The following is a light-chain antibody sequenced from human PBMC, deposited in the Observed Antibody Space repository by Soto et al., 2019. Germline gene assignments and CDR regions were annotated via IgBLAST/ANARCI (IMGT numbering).Light chain of an antibody. CDR2: GNN. J-gene: IGLJ2*01. CDR1: SSNIGAGYD. CDR3: QSSDSSLSGYVV. V-gene: IGLV1-40*01. Sequence: QPVLTQPPSVSGAPGQRVTISCTGSSSNIGAGYDVHWYQQLPGTAPKLLIFGNNNRPSGVPDRFSGSKSGTSASLAITGLRAEDEADYYCQSSDSSLSGYVVFGGGTQLTVL.